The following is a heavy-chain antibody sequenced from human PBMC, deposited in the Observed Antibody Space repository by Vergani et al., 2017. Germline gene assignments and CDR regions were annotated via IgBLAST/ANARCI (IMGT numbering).Heavy chain of an antibody. CDR1: GYTFTNYN. J-gene: IGHJ4*02. CDR2: INTNTGNP. D-gene: IGHD3-16*01. Sequence: QVQLVQSGSELKKPGASVTVSCKASGYTFTNYNINWLRQAPGQGPEWMGWINTNTGNPTNAQDFTGRFVFSLDTSVNTAYLQISSLKAEDSAVYYCVRKRLGTTKGDFDYWGQGTLVSVSS. V-gene: IGHV7-4-1*02. CDR3: VRKRLGTTKGDFDY.